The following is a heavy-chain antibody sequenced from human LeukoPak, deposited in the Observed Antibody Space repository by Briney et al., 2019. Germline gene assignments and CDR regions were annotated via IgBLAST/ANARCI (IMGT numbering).Heavy chain of an antibody. CDR3: ARVAGATLGIDY. Sequence: GGSLRLSCAASGFTFSDYYVSWIRQSPGKRLEWISYISTSGFTIYYADSVKGRFTISRDNAKSSLDLQMDSLRAEDTAVYYCARVAGATLGIDYWGQGTLVTVSS. CDR2: ISTSGFTI. V-gene: IGHV3-11*01. D-gene: IGHD1-26*01. J-gene: IGHJ4*02. CDR1: GFTFSDYY.